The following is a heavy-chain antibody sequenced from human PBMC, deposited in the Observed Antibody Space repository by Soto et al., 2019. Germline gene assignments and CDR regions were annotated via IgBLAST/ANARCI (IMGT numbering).Heavy chain of an antibody. D-gene: IGHD6-19*01. CDR3: ARRHLAVAVSPWFDP. Sequence: QVTLKESGPVLVNPTETLTLRCTVSGLSITDSEMGVSWIRQPPGQPLEWLAHIDSSGEKSYRTFLKSRLAISKDTSKSHIVLTMTNMDPADTATYYCARRHLAVAVSPWFDPWGQGIPVTVSS. J-gene: IGHJ5*02. V-gene: IGHV2-26*01. CDR1: GLSITDSEMG. CDR2: IDSSGEK.